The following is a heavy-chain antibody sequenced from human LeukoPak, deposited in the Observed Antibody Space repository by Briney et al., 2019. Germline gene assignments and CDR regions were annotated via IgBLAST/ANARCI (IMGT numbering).Heavy chain of an antibody. D-gene: IGHD3-10*01. CDR2: ISDSGTTI. V-gene: IGHV3-48*03. Sequence: GGTLRLSCAASGFIFSSYEMNWVRQAPGQGLEWGSYISDSGTTIYYTDSVRGRFTISRDNAKNSLYLQMNSLIAEETAVDYGANLIGVGYYYGSGSYPGGFDIWGQGTMVTVSS. CDR1: GFIFSSYE. J-gene: IGHJ3*02. CDR3: ANLIGVGYYYGSGSYPGGFDI.